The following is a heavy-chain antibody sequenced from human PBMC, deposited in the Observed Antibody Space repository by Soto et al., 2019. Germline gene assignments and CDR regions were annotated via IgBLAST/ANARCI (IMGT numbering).Heavy chain of an antibody. CDR1: GGTSRNYV. CDR2: IIPIFGTP. V-gene: IGHV1-69*13. D-gene: IGHD1-26*01. Sequence: SVKVSCKDSGGTSRNYVISWVRQAPGQGLEWMGGIIPIFGTPTYAQKFQGRVTITADDSTSTVYMELNSLRSEDTAVYYCARGPYSGSLSPTDYWG. J-gene: IGHJ4*01. CDR3: ARGPYSGSLSPTDY.